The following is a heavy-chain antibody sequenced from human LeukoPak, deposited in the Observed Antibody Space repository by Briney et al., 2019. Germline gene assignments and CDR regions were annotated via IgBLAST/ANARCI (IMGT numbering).Heavy chain of an antibody. CDR2: ISYDGSNK. J-gene: IGHJ4*02. D-gene: IGHD3-16*01. V-gene: IGHV3-30-3*01. CDR1: GFTFSSYA. CDR3: ARISLGLRLGLFEN. Sequence: PGRSLRLSCAASGFTFSSYAMHWVRQAPGKGLEWVAVISYDGSNKYYADSVKGRFTISRDNSKNTLYLQMNTLRAEDTAVYYCARISLGLRLGLFENWGQGTLVTVSS.